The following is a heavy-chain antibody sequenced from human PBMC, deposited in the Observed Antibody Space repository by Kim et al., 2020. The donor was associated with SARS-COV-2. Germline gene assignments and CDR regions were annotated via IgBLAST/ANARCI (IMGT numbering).Heavy chain of an antibody. CDR2: IYYSGST. Sequence: SETLSLTCTVSGGSISSYYWSWIRQPPGKGLEWIGYIYYSGSTNYNPSLKSRVTISVDTSKNQFSLKLSSVTAADTAVYYCARDSYGRYGGHPWFDPWGQGTLVTVSS. D-gene: IGHD4-17*01. CDR3: ARDSYGRYGGHPWFDP. V-gene: IGHV4-59*13. J-gene: IGHJ5*02. CDR1: GGSISSYY.